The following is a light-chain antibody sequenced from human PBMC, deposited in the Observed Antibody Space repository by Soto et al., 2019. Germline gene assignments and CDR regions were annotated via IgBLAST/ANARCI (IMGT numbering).Light chain of an antibody. CDR3: SSYTSGSTVI. Sequence: QSALTQPASVSGSPGQSITISCTGTSSDVGGYNYVSWYQQYPGKAPKLVIYEVNNRPSGVSNRFSGSKSGNTASLTISGLQAEDEADYYCSSYTSGSTVIFGGGTKVTVL. CDR2: EVN. CDR1: SSDVGGYNY. V-gene: IGLV2-14*01. J-gene: IGLJ2*01.